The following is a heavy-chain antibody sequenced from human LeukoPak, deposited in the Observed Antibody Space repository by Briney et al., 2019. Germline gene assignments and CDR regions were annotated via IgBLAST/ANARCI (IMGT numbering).Heavy chain of an antibody. D-gene: IGHD6-13*01. J-gene: IGHJ3*02. CDR3: AAGYSSSWFHAFDI. CDR1: GGSISSYY. CDR2: IYTSGST. V-gene: IGHV4-4*07. Sequence: SGTLSLTCTVSGGSISSYYWSWLRQPAGKGLKWIGRIYTSGSTNYNPSLKSRVTMSVDTSKNQFSLKLSSVTAADTAVYYCAAGYSSSWFHAFDIWGQGTMVTVSS.